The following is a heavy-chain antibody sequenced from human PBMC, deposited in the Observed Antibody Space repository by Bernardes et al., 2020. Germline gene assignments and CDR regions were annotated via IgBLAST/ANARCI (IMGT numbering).Heavy chain of an antibody. V-gene: IGHV3-23*01. CDR2: ITDTGGGT. Sequence: GGSLRLSCAASSYAMNWVRQAPGTGLEWVSFITDTGGGTRYADSVKGRFTVSRDISRNTVYLQMSSLRVEDTAVYYCAKGAWYCSGSSCPRILGYSYYYMDVWGKGTTVTVSS. D-gene: IGHD2-15*01. CDR3: AKGAWYCSGSSCPRILGYSYYYMDV. CDR1: SYA. J-gene: IGHJ6*03.